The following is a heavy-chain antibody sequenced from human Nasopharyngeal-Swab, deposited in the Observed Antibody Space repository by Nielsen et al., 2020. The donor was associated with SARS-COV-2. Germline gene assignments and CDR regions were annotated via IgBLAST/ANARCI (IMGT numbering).Heavy chain of an antibody. CDR2: INHSGST. CDR3: ARGRGHYYYGTDV. V-gene: IGHV4-34*01. D-gene: IGHD3-10*01. CDR1: GGSFSGYY. Sequence: SQTLSLTCAVYGGSFSGYYWSWIRQPPGKGLEWIGEINHSGSTNYNPSLKSRVTISVDTSKNQFSLKLSSVTAADTAVYYCARGRGHYYYGTDVWGQGTTVAVSS. J-gene: IGHJ6*02.